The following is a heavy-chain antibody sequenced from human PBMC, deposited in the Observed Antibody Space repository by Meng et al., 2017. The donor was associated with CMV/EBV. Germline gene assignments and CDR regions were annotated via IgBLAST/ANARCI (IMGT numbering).Heavy chain of an antibody. CDR2: IRYDGSNK. CDR1: GFTFSSYG. V-gene: IGHV3-30*02. CDR3: AKGFDP. Sequence: GESLKISCAASGFTFSSYGMHWVRQAPGKGLEWVAFIRYDGSNKYYADSVKGRFTISRDNSKNTLHLQMNSLRAEDTAVYYCAKGFDPWGQGTLVTVSS. J-gene: IGHJ5*02.